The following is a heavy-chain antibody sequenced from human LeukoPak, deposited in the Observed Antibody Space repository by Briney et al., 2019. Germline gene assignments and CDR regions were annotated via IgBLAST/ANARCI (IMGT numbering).Heavy chain of an antibody. Sequence: ASVKVSCKASGYTFTSCYMHWVRQAPGQGLEWMGIINPSGGSTSYAQKFQGRVTMTRDMSTSTVYMELSSLRSEDTAVYYCARGIAAAGSGNAFDIWGQGTMVTVSS. CDR1: GYTFTSCY. D-gene: IGHD6-13*01. CDR2: INPSGGST. V-gene: IGHV1-46*01. J-gene: IGHJ3*02. CDR3: ARGIAAAGSGNAFDI.